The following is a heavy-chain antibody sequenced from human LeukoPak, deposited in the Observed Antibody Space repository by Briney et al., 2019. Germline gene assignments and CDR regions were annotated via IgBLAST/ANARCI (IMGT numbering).Heavy chain of an antibody. D-gene: IGHD3-10*01. J-gene: IGHJ4*02. V-gene: IGHV1-18*01. Sequence: ASVKDSCKASGYTFTSYGISWVRQAPGQGLEWMGWISAYNGNTNYAQKLQGRVTMTTDTSTSTAYMELRSLRSDDTAVYYCARVVSPSRRYYFDYWGQGTLVTVSS. CDR1: GYTFTSYG. CDR3: ARVVSPSRRYYFDY. CDR2: ISAYNGNT.